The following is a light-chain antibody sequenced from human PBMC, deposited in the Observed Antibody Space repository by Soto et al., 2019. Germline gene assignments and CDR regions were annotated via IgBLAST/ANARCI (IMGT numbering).Light chain of an antibody. Sequence: EIVLTQPPGTLSLSPGERATLSCTASQSVSSNYLAWYQQKPGQAPRLLIYSASSRTTGIQDRFSGSGSGTDFTLAISRLEAGDFAVYYWQHYGSSPLTFGQGTKVDIK. CDR3: QHYGSSPLT. CDR2: SAS. J-gene: IGKJ1*01. V-gene: IGKV3-20*01. CDR1: QSVSSNY.